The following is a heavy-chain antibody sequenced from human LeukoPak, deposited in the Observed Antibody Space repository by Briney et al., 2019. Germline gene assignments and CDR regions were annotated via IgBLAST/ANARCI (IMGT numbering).Heavy chain of an antibody. CDR2: TFYSGST. D-gene: IGHD5-12*01. CDR3: ARLSSGRGYDYVNS. J-gene: IGHJ4*02. Sequence: SETLSLTCTVAGGSISSYYWGWIRQPPGQGLEGIGNTFYSGSTYYNPSLKSRVTISVDTSKNQFSLNLSSVTAADTAVYYCARLSSGRGYDYVNSWGQGTLVTVSS. V-gene: IGHV4-39*01. CDR1: GGSISSYY.